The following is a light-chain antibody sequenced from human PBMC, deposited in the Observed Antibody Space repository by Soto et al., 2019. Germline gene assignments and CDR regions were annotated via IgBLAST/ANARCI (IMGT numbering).Light chain of an antibody. CDR1: QGIGTW. J-gene: IGKJ2*01. CDR2: GAS. Sequence: DIQMTQSPSSVSASVGDRVTITCRASQGIGTWLAWYQHKPGKAPELLIYGASSLQSGVPSRFDGTGSGTDFTLPINGLQPEDFATYYCQQANTFPFTFGQGTKLEIK. CDR3: QQANTFPFT. V-gene: IGKV1-12*01.